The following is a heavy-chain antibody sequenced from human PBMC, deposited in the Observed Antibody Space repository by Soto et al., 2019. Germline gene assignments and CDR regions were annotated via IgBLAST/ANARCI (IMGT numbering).Heavy chain of an antibody. Sequence: QVQLQESGPGLVKPSETLSLTCTVSGGSVSSGSYYWSWIRQPPGKGLEWIGYIYYSGSTNYNPSLKRRVTIAVDTSKNQFSLKLSSVTAADTAVDYCARDIAAAGTVRWFDPWGQGTLVTVSS. V-gene: IGHV4-61*01. CDR2: IYYSGST. CDR3: ARDIAAAGTVRWFDP. D-gene: IGHD6-13*01. J-gene: IGHJ5*02. CDR1: GGSVSSGSYY.